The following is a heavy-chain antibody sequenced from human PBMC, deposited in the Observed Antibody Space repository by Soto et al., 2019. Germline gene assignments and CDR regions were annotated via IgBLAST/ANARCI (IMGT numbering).Heavy chain of an antibody. J-gene: IGHJ6*02. CDR2: INPSGGST. V-gene: IGHV1-46*01. CDR3: ARDRYDFWSGLVSSNYYYYVMDV. Sequence: GASVKVSCKASGYTFTSYYMHWVRQAPGQGLEWMGIINPSGGSTSYAQKFQGRVTMTKDTATSTAYMELRSLRSDDTAVYYCARDRYDFWSGLVSSNYYYYVMDVWGQGTTVTVSS. CDR1: GYTFTSYY. D-gene: IGHD3-3*01.